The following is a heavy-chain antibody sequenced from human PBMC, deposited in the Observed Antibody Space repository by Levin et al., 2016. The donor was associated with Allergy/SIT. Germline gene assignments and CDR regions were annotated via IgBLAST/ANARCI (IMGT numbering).Heavy chain of an antibody. J-gene: IGHJ4*02. V-gene: IGHV3-23*01. D-gene: IGHD3-16*01. CDR2: IRSSGGIT. Sequence: WIRQPPGKGLEWVASIRSSGGITFYADSVKGRFTVSRDNSQNTLYLQMNSLRAEDTAVYYCAKDKCYNGNCYDAHFDYWGQGTLVTVSS. CDR3: AKDKCYNGNCYDAHFDY.